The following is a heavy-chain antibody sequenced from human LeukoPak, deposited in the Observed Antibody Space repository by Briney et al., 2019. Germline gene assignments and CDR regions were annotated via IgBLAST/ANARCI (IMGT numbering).Heavy chain of an antibody. J-gene: IGHJ4*02. Sequence: SGTLSLTCAVYGGSFSGYYWSWIRQPPGKGLEWIGEINHSGSTNYNPSLKSRVTISVDTSKNQFSLKLSSVTAADTAVYYCARGLKWQWLVRAYYFDYWGQGTLVTVSS. CDR1: GGSFSGYY. D-gene: IGHD6-19*01. CDR3: ARGLKWQWLVRAYYFDY. CDR2: INHSGST. V-gene: IGHV4-34*01.